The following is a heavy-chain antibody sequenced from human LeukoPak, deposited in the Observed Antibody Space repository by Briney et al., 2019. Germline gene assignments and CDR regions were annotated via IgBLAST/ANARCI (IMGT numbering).Heavy chain of an antibody. V-gene: IGHV1-46*01. CDR1: GYTFTSYS. J-gene: IGHJ4*02. CDR3: ASGWFGELFHPRY. Sequence: ASVKVSCKASGYTFTSYSMHWVRQAPGQGLEWMGIINPSGGSTSYAQKFQGRVTITRDTSASTAYMELSSLRSEDTAVYYCASGWFGELFHPRYWGQGALVTVSS. D-gene: IGHD3-10*01. CDR2: INPSGGST.